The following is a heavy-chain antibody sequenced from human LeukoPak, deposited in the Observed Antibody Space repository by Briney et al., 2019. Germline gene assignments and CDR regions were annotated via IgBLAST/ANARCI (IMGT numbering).Heavy chain of an antibody. Sequence: GGSLRLSCMASGFTFSSYWMHWVRQASGKGLAWVSRISSDGSSITYADSVKGRFTISRDNAKSTLYLQMNSLRVEDTAVYYCARGSYYFASEDWGQGTLVTVSS. CDR2: ISSDGSSI. D-gene: IGHD3-10*01. J-gene: IGHJ4*02. CDR1: GFTFSSYW. CDR3: ARGSYYFASED. V-gene: IGHV3-74*01.